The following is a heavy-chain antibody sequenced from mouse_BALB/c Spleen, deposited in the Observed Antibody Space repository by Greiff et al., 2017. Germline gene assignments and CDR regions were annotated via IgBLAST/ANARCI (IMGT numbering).Heavy chain of an antibody. V-gene: IGHV1-42*01. CDR2: INPSTGGT. J-gene: IGHJ2*01. CDR3: ASGYFDY. CDR1: GYSFTDYY. Sequence: DVQLQESGPELVKTGASVKISCKASGYSFTDYYMHWVKQSPEKSFEWIGEINPSTGGTSYNQKFKGKATLTVDKSSSTAYMQLKSLTSEDSAVYYCASGYFDYWGQGTTLTVSS.